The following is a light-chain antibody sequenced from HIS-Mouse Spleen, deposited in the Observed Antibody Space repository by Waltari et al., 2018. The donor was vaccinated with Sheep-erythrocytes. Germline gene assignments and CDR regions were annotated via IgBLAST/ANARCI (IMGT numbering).Light chain of an antibody. CDR1: QGIRSA. J-gene: IGKJ1*01. CDR2: DAS. Sequence: AIQLTQSPSSLSASVGDRVTITCLANQGIRSALAWYQKKPGKAPKLLIYDASSLESGVPSRFSGSGSGTDFTLTISSLQPEDFATYYCQQFNNYPRTFGQGTKVEIK. V-gene: IGKV1D-13*01. CDR3: QQFNNYPRT.